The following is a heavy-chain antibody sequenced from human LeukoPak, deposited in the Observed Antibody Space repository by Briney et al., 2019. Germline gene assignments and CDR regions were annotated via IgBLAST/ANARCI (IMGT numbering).Heavy chain of an antibody. Sequence: PSETLSLTCAVYGGSFSGYYWSWIRQPPGKGLEWIGEINHSGSTNYNPSLKSRVTISVDTSKNQFSLKLSSVTAADTAVYYCARGLSSSGWYPFDYWGQGTLVTVSS. CDR3: ARGLSSSGWYPFDY. CDR2: INHSGST. D-gene: IGHD6-19*01. J-gene: IGHJ4*02. V-gene: IGHV4-34*01. CDR1: GGSFSGYY.